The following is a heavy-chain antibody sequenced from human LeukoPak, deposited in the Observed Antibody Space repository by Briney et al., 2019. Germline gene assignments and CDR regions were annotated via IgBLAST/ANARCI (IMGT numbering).Heavy chain of an antibody. D-gene: IGHD5-24*01. CDR2: IYTSGST. CDR1: GGSISSGSYY. Sequence: SETLSLTCTVSGGSISSGSYYWSWIRQPAGKGLEWIGRIYTSGSTNYNPSLKSRVTISVDTSKNQFSLKLSSVTAADTAVYYCARDSGEMATITVGSWFDPWGQGTLVTVSS. CDR3: ARDSGEMATITVGSWFDP. V-gene: IGHV4-61*02. J-gene: IGHJ5*02.